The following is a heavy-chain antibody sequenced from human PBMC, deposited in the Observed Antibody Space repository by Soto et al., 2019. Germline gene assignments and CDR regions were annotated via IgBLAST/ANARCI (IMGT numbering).Heavy chain of an antibody. V-gene: IGHV3-49*03. CDR1: GFTFSDHY. Sequence: PGGSLRLSCAASGFTFSDHYMDWFRQAPGKGLEWVGFIRSKVYGGTTEYAASVKGRFTISRDDSISIAYLQMNSLKTEDTAVYYCTSTIFGVVIPGGYYYGMDVWGQGTTVTVSS. J-gene: IGHJ6*02. CDR2: IRSKVYGGTT. CDR3: TSTIFGVVIPGGYYYGMDV. D-gene: IGHD3-3*01.